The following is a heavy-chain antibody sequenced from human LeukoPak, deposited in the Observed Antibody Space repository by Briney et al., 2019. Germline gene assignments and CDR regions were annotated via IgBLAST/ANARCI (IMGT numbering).Heavy chain of an antibody. CDR3: ARDRTTRGFDY. CDR1: GGSISSYY. V-gene: IGHV4-59*12. CDR2: IYYSGST. J-gene: IGHJ4*02. D-gene: IGHD1-1*01. Sequence: SETLSLTCTVSGGSISSYYWSWIRQPPGKGLEWIGYIYYSGSTYYNPSLKSRVTISVDTSKNQFSLKLSSVTAADTAVYYCARDRTTRGFDYWGQGTLVTVSS.